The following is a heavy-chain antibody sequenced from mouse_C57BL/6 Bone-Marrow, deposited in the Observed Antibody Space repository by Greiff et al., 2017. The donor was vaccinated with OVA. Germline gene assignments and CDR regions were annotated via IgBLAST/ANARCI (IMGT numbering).Heavy chain of an antibody. D-gene: IGHD1-1*01. V-gene: IGHV1-69*01. Sequence: QVQLQQPGAELVMPGASVKLSCKASGYTFTSYWMHWVKQRPGQGLEWIGEIDPSDSYTNYNQKFKGKSTLTVDKSSSTAYMQLSSLTSEDSAVYYCASRDGSSAWFAYWGQGTLVTVSA. CDR3: ASRDGSSAWFAY. J-gene: IGHJ3*01. CDR1: GYTFTSYW. CDR2: IDPSDSYT.